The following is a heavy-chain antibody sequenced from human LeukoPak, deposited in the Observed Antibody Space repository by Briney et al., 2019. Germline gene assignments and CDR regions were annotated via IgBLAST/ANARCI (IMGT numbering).Heavy chain of an antibody. CDR3: ARGETGGGSLSYYISSAFDY. J-gene: IGHJ4*02. CDR1: GGSISSSSYY. CDR2: IYYRVSN. D-gene: IGHD3-10*01. V-gene: IGHV4-39*07. Sequence: SETLSLTCTVSGGSISSSSYYWGWIRDPRGKGLGGTGSIYYRVSNYYKPSLKSRVTFSTDKSKNQLSLKLSTVTAADTAMYYCARGETGGGSLSYYISSAFDYCGQGTLVTLSS.